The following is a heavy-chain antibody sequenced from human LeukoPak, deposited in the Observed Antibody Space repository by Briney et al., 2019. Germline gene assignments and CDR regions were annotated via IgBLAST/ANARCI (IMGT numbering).Heavy chain of an antibody. CDR1: GFTFSSYA. V-gene: IGHV3-30*01. Sequence: GGSLRLSCAASGFTFSSYAMHWVRQAPGKGLEWVAVISYDGSNKYYADSVKGRFTISRDNSKNTLYLQMNSLRAEDTAAYYCARVINPWGQGTLVTVSS. D-gene: IGHD3-10*01. CDR2: ISYDGSNK. J-gene: IGHJ5*02. CDR3: ARVINP.